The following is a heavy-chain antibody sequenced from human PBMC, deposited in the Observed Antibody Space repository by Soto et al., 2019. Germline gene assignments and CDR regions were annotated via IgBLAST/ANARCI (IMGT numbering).Heavy chain of an antibody. J-gene: IGHJ4*02. Sequence: PGGSLRLSCAASGFRLSGFDVHWVRQASWEGLEWVGRIKTEAESYATGVAASMKGRFTLSRDDPKNTAYLQMSSLRTEDTAVYYCTRRSCTAGGCYSDFDFWGQGTLVTVSS. V-gene: IGHV3-73*01. D-gene: IGHD2-15*01. CDR1: GFRLSGFD. CDR2: IKTEAESYAT. CDR3: TRRSCTAGGCYSDFDF.